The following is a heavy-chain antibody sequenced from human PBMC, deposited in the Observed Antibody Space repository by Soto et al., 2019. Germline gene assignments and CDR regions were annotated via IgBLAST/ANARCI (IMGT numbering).Heavy chain of an antibody. CDR1: GGTFSGYY. Sequence: SETLALTCAVYGGTFSGYYWTWIRQPPGKGLEWIGEFTYRGTTNYNPSLKSRVTISVDTSKNQFSLKLSSVTAADTAVYYCVRKSDYGDYEFWRVGEYYFDYWGQGSLVTVSS. CDR3: VRKSDYGDYEFWRVGEYYFDY. D-gene: IGHD4-17*01. J-gene: IGHJ4*02. CDR2: FTYRGTT. V-gene: IGHV4-34*01.